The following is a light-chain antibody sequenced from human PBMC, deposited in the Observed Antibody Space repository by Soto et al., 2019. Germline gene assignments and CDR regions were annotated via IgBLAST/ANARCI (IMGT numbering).Light chain of an antibody. Sequence: QSVLTHPTSVSGSPGQSITISCTGTSSDVGSYNLVSWYQQHPGKAPKLMIYEGSKRPSGVSNRSSGSKSGNTASLTISGLQAEDEADYYCCSHAGRSTFFYVLGTGTKVTVL. CDR2: EGS. V-gene: IGLV2-23*03. J-gene: IGLJ1*01. CDR1: SSDVGSYNL. CDR3: CSHAGRSTFFYV.